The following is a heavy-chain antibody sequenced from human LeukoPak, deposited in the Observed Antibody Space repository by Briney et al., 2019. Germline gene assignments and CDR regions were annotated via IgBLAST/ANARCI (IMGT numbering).Heavy chain of an antibody. CDR2: ISPSGDRT. J-gene: IGHJ4*02. D-gene: IGHD3-22*01. V-gene: IGHV3-23*01. CDR1: GFTFGSYG. CDR3: AIMHGYYDGSGYWVQ. Sequence: GGSLRLSCAASGFTFGSYGMSWVRQAPGKGLEWVSFISPSGDRTSNADSVEGRFTISRDNPRDTLYLHMNSLRDEDTAGYYCAIMHGYYDGSGYWVQWGQGTLVTVSS.